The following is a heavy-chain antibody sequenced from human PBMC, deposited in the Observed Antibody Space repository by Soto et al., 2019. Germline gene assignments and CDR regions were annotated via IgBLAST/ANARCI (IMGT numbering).Heavy chain of an antibody. V-gene: IGHV3-13*01. CDR3: ARELHGGSYGMDV. CDR1: GFTFINYD. CDR2: ITTAGDT. J-gene: IGHJ6*02. Sequence: EVQVVESGGGLVQPGGSLRLSCAASGFTFINYDMHWVRQVTGKGLEWVSGITTAGDTYYLGSVKGRFTISREKAKNSLYLQMNSLSAGDTAVYYCARELHGGSYGMDVWGQGTTATVSS.